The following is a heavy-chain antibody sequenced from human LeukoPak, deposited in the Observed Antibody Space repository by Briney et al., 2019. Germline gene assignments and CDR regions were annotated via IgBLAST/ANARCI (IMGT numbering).Heavy chain of an antibody. D-gene: IGHD6-13*01. CDR2: IYHTGST. Sequence: SETLSLTCAVSGGSISSSNWWSWVRQSPGKGLEWIGEIYHTGSTNYNPSLKSRVTISADTSKNQFSLKLSSVTAADTAVYYCARAYSSSWSYYFDYWGQGTLVTVSS. J-gene: IGHJ4*02. V-gene: IGHV4-4*02. CDR1: GGSISSSNW. CDR3: ARAYSSSWSYYFDY.